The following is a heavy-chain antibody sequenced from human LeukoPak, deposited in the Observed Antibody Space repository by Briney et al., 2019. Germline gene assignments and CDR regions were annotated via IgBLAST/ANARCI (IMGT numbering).Heavy chain of an antibody. J-gene: IGHJ6*03. CDR3: ARAGDFWSGYPSRNYMDV. V-gene: IGHV4-4*07. CDR2: IYTSGTT. Sequence: SETPSLTCTVSGGSINSYYWSWIRQPAGKGLEWIGRIYTSGTTNYNPSLKSRVTMSVDTSKKQFSLKLSSVTAADTAVYYCARAGDFWSGYPSRNYMDVWGKGTTVTVSS. D-gene: IGHD3-3*01. CDR1: GGSINSYY.